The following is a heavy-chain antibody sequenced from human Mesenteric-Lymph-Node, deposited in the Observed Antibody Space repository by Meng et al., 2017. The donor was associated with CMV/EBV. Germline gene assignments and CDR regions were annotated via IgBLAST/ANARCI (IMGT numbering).Heavy chain of an antibody. CDR2: INHSGST. D-gene: IGHD3-9*01. V-gene: IGHV4-34*01. J-gene: IGHJ4*02. CDR1: GGSFSGYY. CDR3: ARGSSYDILTGYFNY. Sequence: HEQSQQVGAGRLHPSESPSVTCAGYGGSFSGYYWNWIRQSPEKGLEWIGEINHSGSTTYNPSFTSRIIISVDTSTNQISLNMSSVTAADTAVYYCARGSSYDILTGYFNYWGQGALVTVSS.